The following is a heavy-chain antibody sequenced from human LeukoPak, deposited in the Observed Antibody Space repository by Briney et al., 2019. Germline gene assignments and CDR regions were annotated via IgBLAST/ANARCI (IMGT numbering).Heavy chain of an antibody. J-gene: IGHJ3*02. CDR2: ISDSGST. V-gene: IGHV4-59*08. CDR1: GVSISIFY. Sequence: SETLSLTCTVSGVSISIFYWSWIRQPPGEGLEWIGYISDSGSTNYNPSLQSRITISVDTSKNQFSLKLSSVTAADTAVYYCARHLRHCSGGTCYSSDAFDIWGRGTMVTVSS. CDR3: ARHLRHCSGGTCYSSDAFDI. D-gene: IGHD2-15*01.